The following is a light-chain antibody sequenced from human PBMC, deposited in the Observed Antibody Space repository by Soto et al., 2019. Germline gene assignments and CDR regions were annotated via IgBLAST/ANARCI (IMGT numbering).Light chain of an antibody. CDR3: QQYGSSPIT. V-gene: IGKV3-20*01. CDR2: GAS. CDR1: QSVSSSY. J-gene: IGKJ4*02. Sequence: EIVLTQSPGTLSLSPGERATLSCRASQSVSSSYLARYQQKPGQAPRLLIYGASSSATGIPERFSGSGSGTDFTLTISSLEPEDFAVYYCQQYGSSPITFGGGTKVEIK.